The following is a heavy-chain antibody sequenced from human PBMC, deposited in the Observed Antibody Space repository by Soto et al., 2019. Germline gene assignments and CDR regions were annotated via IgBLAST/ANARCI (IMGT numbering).Heavy chain of an antibody. J-gene: IGHJ3*02. V-gene: IGHV1-2*02. CDR1: GYTFTGHY. D-gene: IGHD3-10*01. CDR3: AREPMVRAAHGFDI. CDR2: INPNSVGT. Sequence: QVQLVQSGAEVKKPGAPVKVSCKASGYTFTGHYMHWVRQAPGQGLEWMGWINPNSVGTNYAQKFQGRVTMTRDTSISTAYMELSRLRSDDTAVYYCAREPMVRAAHGFDIWGQGTMVTVSS.